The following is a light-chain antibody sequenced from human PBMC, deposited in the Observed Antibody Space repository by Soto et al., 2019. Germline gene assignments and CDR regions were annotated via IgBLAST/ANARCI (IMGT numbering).Light chain of an antibody. J-gene: IGKJ2*01. Sequence: DIQMTQSPSTLSASVGDRVTITCGASQSISSHLAWYQQRPGKAPEVLIYDASTLESGVPSRFSGSGSGTKFTLTISSLQPDDFATYYCQQYSSNSYTFGQGTKLEIK. CDR2: DAS. CDR3: QQYSSNSYT. V-gene: IGKV1-5*01. CDR1: QSISSH.